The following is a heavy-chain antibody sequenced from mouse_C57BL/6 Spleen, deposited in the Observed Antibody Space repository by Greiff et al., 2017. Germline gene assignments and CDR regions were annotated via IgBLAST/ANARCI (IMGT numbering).Heavy chain of an antibody. J-gene: IGHJ1*03. D-gene: IGHD2-4*01. Sequence: EVQLVESGGDLVKPGGSLKLSCAASGFTFSSYGMSWVRQTPDKRLEWVATISSGGSYTYYPDSVKGRFTISRDNAKNTLYLQMSSLKSEETAMYYCARHEGDYDWYWYFDVWGTGTTVTVSS. CDR1: GFTFSSYG. V-gene: IGHV5-6*01. CDR3: ARHEGDYDWYWYFDV. CDR2: ISSGGSYT.